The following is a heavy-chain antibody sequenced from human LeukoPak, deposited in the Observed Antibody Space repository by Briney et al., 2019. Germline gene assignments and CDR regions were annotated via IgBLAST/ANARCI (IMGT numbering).Heavy chain of an antibody. D-gene: IGHD3-10*01. CDR1: GCAFTNYW. Sequence: GEALQISCKGAGCAFTNYWIGWGRRMAGKGGEWRGVVYPGDSDSDTKYSPSFQGQVTISADKSITTAYLQWSSLKASDTAIYYCARRDYYGSGSYWGAFDYWGQGTLVTVSS. V-gene: IGHV5-51*01. CDR3: ARRDYYGSGSYWGAFDY. J-gene: IGHJ4*02. CDR2: VYPGDSDSDT.